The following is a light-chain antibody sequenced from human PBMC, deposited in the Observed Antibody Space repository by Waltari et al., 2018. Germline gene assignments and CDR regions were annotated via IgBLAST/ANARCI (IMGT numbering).Light chain of an antibody. Sequence: DIQMTQSPSSLSASVGDGVTITCRASQSISSYLNWFQQKPVKAPKLLIYASSSLQSGVPSRFSGSGSETDFTLTISSLQPEDFATYYCQQSYSTPPFTFGPGTKVDIK. CDR3: QQSYSTPPFT. V-gene: IGKV1-39*01. J-gene: IGKJ3*01. CDR2: ASS. CDR1: QSISSY.